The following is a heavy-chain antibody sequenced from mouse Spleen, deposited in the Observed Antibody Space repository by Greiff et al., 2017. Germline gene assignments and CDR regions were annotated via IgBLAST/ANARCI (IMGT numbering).Heavy chain of an antibody. D-gene: IGHD2-1*01. J-gene: IGHJ4*01. CDR1: GFTFSDYY. CDR3: ARDGNHGSMDY. CDR2: ISNGGGST. V-gene: IGHV5-12*02. Sequence: EVMLVESGGGLVQPGGSLKLSCATSGFTFSDYYMYWVRQTPEKRLEWVAYISNGGGSTYYPDTVKGRFTISRDNAKNTLYLQMSRLKSEDTAMYYCARDGNHGSMDYWGQGTSVTVSS.